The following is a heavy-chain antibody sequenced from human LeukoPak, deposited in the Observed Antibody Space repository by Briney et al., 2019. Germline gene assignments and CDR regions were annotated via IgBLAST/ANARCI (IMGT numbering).Heavy chain of an antibody. J-gene: IGHJ4*02. D-gene: IGHD3-10*01. CDR2: INHSGST. CDR3: ARDRGSGSYYYGY. Sequence: PSETLSLTCAVYGGSFSGYYWSWIRQPPGKGLEWIGEINHSGSTNYNPSLKSRVTISVDTSKNQFSLKLSPVTAADTAVYYCARDRGSGSYYYGYWGQGTLVTVSS. V-gene: IGHV4-34*01. CDR1: GGSFSGYY.